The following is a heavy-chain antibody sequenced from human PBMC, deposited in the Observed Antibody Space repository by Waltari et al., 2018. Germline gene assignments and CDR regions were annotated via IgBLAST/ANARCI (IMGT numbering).Heavy chain of an antibody. J-gene: IGHJ6*02. D-gene: IGHD3-22*01. CDR3: ARVATKTYSSPVPGRPYYYGMDV. Sequence: EEQLVESGGGLAQPGESLSLSCPASGFTFSRYWMDWFRQAPGKGLVWVSRISSDGSSTTYADSVKGRFTISRDNAKNTLYVQMNRLRAEDTAVYYCARVATKTYSSPVPGRPYYYGMDVWGQGTTVTVSS. CDR2: ISSDGSST. CDR1: GFTFSRYW. V-gene: IGHV3-74*01.